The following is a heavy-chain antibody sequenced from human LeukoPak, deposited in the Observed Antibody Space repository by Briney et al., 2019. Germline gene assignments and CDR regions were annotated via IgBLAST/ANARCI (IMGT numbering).Heavy chain of an antibody. Sequence: GALVKVSCKASGYTFTSYYMHWVRQAPGQGLEWMGIINPSGGSTSYAQKFQGRVTMTRDTSTSTVYMELSSLRSEDTAVYYCARDPKGYYYDSSGSTFDYWGQGTLVTVSS. J-gene: IGHJ4*02. V-gene: IGHV1-46*01. CDR2: INPSGGST. CDR3: ARDPKGYYYDSSGSTFDY. CDR1: GYTFTSYY. D-gene: IGHD3-22*01.